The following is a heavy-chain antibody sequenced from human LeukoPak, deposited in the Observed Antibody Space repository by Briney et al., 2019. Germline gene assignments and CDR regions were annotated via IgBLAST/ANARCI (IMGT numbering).Heavy chain of an antibody. J-gene: IGHJ4*02. Sequence: SETLSLTCAVSGGSISSNNWWSWVRQPPGKGLEWIAEIYHNGSTKYSSSLKSRLTISADTSKNQFSLRLSSVTAADTAVYYCVRVDNGGNYFDYWGQGTLVTVSS. CDR1: GGSISSNNW. V-gene: IGHV4-4*02. CDR3: VRVDNGGNYFDY. CDR2: IYHNGST. D-gene: IGHD4-23*01.